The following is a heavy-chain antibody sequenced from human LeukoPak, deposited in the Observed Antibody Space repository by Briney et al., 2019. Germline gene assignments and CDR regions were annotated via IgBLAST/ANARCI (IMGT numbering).Heavy chain of an antibody. Sequence: ASVKVSCKASGYTFTSYDISWVRQAPGQGLEWMGRIIPILGIANYAQKFQGRVTITADKSTSTAYMELSSLRSEDTAVYYCARDALTTVVTYFDYWGQGTLVTVSS. CDR3: ARDALTTVVTYFDY. V-gene: IGHV1-69*04. CDR1: GYTFTSYD. J-gene: IGHJ4*02. D-gene: IGHD4-23*01. CDR2: IIPILGIA.